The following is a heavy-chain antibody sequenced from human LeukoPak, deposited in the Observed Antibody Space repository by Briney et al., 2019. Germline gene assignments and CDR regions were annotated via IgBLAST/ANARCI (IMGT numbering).Heavy chain of an antibody. D-gene: IGHD5-24*01. V-gene: IGHV4-39*07. CDR1: GGFIISSSYY. Sequence: SETLSLTCTVSGGFIISSSYYWGWIRQPPGKGLEGIGSIYYSGSTNYNPSLKSRVSISADTSKNQLSLKLRSVTAADTAVYYCARGRRDGYNLSHFDYWGQGTLVTVSS. J-gene: IGHJ4*02. CDR3: ARGRRDGYNLSHFDY. CDR2: IYYSGST.